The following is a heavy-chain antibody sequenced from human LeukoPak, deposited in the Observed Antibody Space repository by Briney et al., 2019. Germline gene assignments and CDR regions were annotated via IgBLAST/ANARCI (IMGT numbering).Heavy chain of an antibody. D-gene: IGHD7-27*01. CDR1: GGTFSSYA. CDR3: ARWGWGANFDY. J-gene: IGHJ4*02. CDR2: IIPIFGTA. V-gene: IGHV1-69*13. Sequence: GASVKVSCKASGGTFSSYAISWVRQAPGHGLEWMGGIIPIFGTANYAQKFQGRVTITADESTSTAYMALSSLRSEDTAAYYCARWGWGANFDYWGQGTLVTVSS.